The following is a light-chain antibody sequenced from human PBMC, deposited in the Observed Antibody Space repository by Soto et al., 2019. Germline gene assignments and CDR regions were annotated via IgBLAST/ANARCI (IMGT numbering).Light chain of an antibody. Sequence: EIVMTQSPATLSVSPGERATLSCRASQSVSGNLAWYQQKPGQAPSLLIYGASTRATGLPARFSGSGSGTEFTLTSSSLQSEGFAVYYCQQYNNWLITFGQGTRLEIK. CDR3: QQYNNWLIT. CDR2: GAS. V-gene: IGKV3-15*01. J-gene: IGKJ5*01. CDR1: QSVSGN.